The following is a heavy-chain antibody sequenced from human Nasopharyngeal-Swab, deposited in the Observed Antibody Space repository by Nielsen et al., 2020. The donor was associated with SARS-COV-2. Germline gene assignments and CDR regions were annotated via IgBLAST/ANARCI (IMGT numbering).Heavy chain of an antibody. CDR3: ARDAPAHYGAFY. V-gene: IGHV3-30*02. CDR2: IAYDGTIE. J-gene: IGHJ4*02. CDR1: GFTFSSYG. Sequence: GGSLRLTCAASGFTFSSYGMHWVRQAPGKGLEWVAFIAYDGTIEYYGDSVRGRFSISRDISKNTLYLQMDSLRGEDTAVYYCARDAPAHYGAFYWGRGTLVTVSS. D-gene: IGHD4-17*01.